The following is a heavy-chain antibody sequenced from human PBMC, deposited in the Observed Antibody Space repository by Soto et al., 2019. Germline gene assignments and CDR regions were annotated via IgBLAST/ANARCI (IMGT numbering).Heavy chain of an antibody. Sequence: GWSLRLSCAASGFTFSSYAMSWVRQAPGKGLEWVSAISGSGGSTYYADSVRGRFTISRDNAKNSLYLQMNSLRAEDTAVYFCARDPAIYSGKFDYGLDVWGRGTTVTVSS. D-gene: IGHD4-4*01. CDR3: ARDPAIYSGKFDYGLDV. CDR1: GFTFSSYA. CDR2: ISGSGGST. V-gene: IGHV3-23*01. J-gene: IGHJ6*02.